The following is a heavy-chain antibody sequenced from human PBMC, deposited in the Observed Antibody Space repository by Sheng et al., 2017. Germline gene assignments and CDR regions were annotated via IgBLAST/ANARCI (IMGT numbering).Heavy chain of an antibody. Sequence: QVQLQQWGAGLLKPSETLSLTCAVYGGSFSGYYWSWIRQPPGKGLEWIGEINHSGSTNYNPSLKSRVTISVDTSKNQFSLKLSSVTAADTAVYYCARGRGYEVPAASNWFDPWGQGTLVTVSS. CDR3: ARGRGYEVPAASNWFDP. V-gene: IGHV4-34*01. D-gene: IGHD2-2*01. CDR2: INHSGST. CDR1: GGSFSGYY. J-gene: IGHJ5*02.